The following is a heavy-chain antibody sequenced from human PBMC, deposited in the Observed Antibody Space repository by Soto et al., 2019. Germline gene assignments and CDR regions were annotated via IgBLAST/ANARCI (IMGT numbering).Heavy chain of an antibody. V-gene: IGHV5-51*01. CDR2: IYPGDSDT. CDR3: ARVFGGVILDYYGIDV. CDR1: GYSFNIYW. D-gene: IGHD3-16*02. J-gene: IGHJ6*02. Sequence: GESLKISCKGSGYSFNIYWIGWVRQMPGKGLEWMGIIYPGDSDTRYSPSFQGQVTISVDKSISTAYLQWSSLKASDTAMYYCARVFGGVILDYYGIDVWGQGTTVTVSS.